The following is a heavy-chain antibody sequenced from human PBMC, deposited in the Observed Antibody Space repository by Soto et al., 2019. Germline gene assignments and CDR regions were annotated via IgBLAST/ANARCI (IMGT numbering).Heavy chain of an antibody. CDR2: ISTCNGAA. V-gene: IGHV1-18*01. J-gene: IGHJ3*02. CDR3: ARRGRYCSSSSCYYDAFDI. CDR1: GYTFNIYG. D-gene: IGHD2-2*01. Sequence: QVHLVQSGTEVKKPGASVTVSCKTSGYTFNIYGITWVRQAPGQGLEWMGWISTCNGAANYAQNLQGRVTMTADTSTSTAYMELRSLRSDDTAVYYCARRGRYCSSSSCYYDAFDIWGQGTKVTVSP.